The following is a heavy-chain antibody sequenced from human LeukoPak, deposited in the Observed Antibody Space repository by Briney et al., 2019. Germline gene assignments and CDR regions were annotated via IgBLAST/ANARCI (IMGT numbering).Heavy chain of an antibody. CDR2: ISGSGGSI. D-gene: IGHD3-22*01. CDR1: GFTFSTYA. J-gene: IGHJ4*02. CDR3: AKDGEYYDSSGYYSHFDY. Sequence: GGSLRLSCAASGFTFSTYAMSWVRQAPGKGLEWVSGISGSGGSIYYADSVRGRFTISRDNPKNTLDLQMNSLRAEDTAVYYCAKDGEYYDSSGYYSHFDYWGQGTLVTVSS. V-gene: IGHV3-23*01.